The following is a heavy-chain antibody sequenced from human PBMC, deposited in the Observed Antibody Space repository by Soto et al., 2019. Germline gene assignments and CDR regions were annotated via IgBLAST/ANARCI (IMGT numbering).Heavy chain of an antibody. V-gene: IGHV1-69*01. Sequence: QVQLVQAGAEVKKFGSSVKVSCKASVGTFRRYPIAWVRQAPGHGREWMGQIIPIFVTISHAQNFQGRITITADESTSTAYMELSSLRSDDTAVYDCARPRTVAATKGYDYWGQGTLVTVSS. J-gene: IGHJ4*02. CDR1: VGTFRRYP. CDR2: IIPIFVTI. D-gene: IGHD4-4*01. CDR3: ARPRTVAATKGYDY.